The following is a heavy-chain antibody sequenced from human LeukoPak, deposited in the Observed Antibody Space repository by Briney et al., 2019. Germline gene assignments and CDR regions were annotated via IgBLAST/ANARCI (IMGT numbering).Heavy chain of an antibody. Sequence: PRGSPRLSCAASGFTFSSYSMNWVRQAPGKGLEWVSYISSSRSNIYYADSVKGRFTISRDNAKNSLYLQMNSLRAEDTAVYYCATDAFDIWGQGTMVTVSS. J-gene: IGHJ3*02. CDR1: GFTFSSYS. V-gene: IGHV3-21*01. CDR2: ISSSRSNI. CDR3: ATDAFDI.